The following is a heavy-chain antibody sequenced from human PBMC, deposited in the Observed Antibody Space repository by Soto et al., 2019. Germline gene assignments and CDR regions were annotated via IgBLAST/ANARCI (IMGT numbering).Heavy chain of an antibody. CDR3: ARAYGSGRYDAFAI. V-gene: IGHV4-59*01. CDR1: GGSISSYY. Sequence: SETLSLTCIVSGGSISSYYWSWIRQPPGKGLEWIGYIYFIGSTNYNTNYNPSLKSRVTISVDTSKNQFSLKLSSVTAADTAVYYCARAYGSGRYDAFAIWGQGTMVTVSS. CDR2: IYFIGSTNYNT. D-gene: IGHD3-10*01. J-gene: IGHJ3*02.